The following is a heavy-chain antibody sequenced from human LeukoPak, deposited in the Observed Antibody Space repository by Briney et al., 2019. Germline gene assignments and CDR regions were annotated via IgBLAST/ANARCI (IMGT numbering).Heavy chain of an antibody. J-gene: IGHJ4*02. CDR3: ARAGDWRNYFDY. CDR1: EFTFNSYA. V-gene: IGHV3-23*01. D-gene: IGHD3-9*01. CDR2: ISNSGGST. Sequence: GGSLRLSCAASEFTFNSYAMTWVRQAPGKGLEWVSTISNSGGSTDYADSVKGRFTISRDNSKNTLYLHMNSLRAEDTGVYYCARAGDWRNYFDYWGQGTLVTVSS.